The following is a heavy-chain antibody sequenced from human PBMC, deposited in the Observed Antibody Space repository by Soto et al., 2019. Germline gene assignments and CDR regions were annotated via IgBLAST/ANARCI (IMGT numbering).Heavy chain of an antibody. CDR1: GGTFSSYT. D-gene: IGHD5-12*01. CDR3: ARDIEAYVATIGIFDY. J-gene: IGHJ4*02. V-gene: IGHV1-69*04. CDR2: IIPILGIA. Sequence: SVKVSCKASGGTFSSYTISWVRQAPGQGLEWMGRIIPILGIANYAQKLQGRVTITADKSTSTAYMELSSLRSEDAAVYYCARDIEAYVATIGIFDYWGQGTLVTVSS.